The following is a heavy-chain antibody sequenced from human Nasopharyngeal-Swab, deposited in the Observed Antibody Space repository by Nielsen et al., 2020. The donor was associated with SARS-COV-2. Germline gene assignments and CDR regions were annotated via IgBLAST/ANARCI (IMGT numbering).Heavy chain of an antibody. J-gene: IGHJ6*02. CDR1: GFTRSDYN. CDR2: IYSGGST. D-gene: IGHD7-27*01. CDR3: ARDLGSYGMDV. V-gene: IGHV3-53*04. Sequence: GESPKISCAASGFTRSDYNMNWVRQVPGKGLEWVSVIYSGGSTYYADSVKGRFTISRHNSKNTLYLQMNSLRAEDTAVYYCARDLGSYGMDVWGQGTTVTVSS.